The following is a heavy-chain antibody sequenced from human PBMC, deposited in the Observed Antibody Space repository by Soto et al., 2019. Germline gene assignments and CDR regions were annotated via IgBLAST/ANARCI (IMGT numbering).Heavy chain of an antibody. Sequence: QVQLVESGGGVVQPGGSLRLSCAASGFTFSRYGMHWVRRAPGKGLEWLAIISYDGNTLYYADSVKGRFTISRDNPKNTLSLQLNSLRAEDMAVYYCAKDADKSYNWLDLWGQGSLVTVAS. D-gene: IGHD3-16*02. J-gene: IGHJ5*02. CDR1: GFTFSRYG. CDR3: AKDADKSYNWLDL. CDR2: ISYDGNTL. V-gene: IGHV3-30*18.